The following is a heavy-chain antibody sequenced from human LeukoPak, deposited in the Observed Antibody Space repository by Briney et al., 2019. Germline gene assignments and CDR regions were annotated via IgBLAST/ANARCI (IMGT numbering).Heavy chain of an antibody. Sequence: ASGKVSCKASGYTFTSYGISWVRQAPGQGLEWMGWISAYNGNTNYAQKLQGRVTMTTDTSTSTAYMELRSLRSDDTAVYYCARARTEGMRTYVWGSYPYNWFDPWGQGTLVTVSS. CDR1: GYTFTSYG. CDR2: ISAYNGNT. J-gene: IGHJ5*02. V-gene: IGHV1-18*01. D-gene: IGHD3-16*02. CDR3: ARARTEGMRTYVWGSYPYNWFDP.